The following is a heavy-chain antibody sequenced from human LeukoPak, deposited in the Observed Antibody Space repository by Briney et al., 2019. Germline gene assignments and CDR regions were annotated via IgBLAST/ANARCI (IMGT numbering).Heavy chain of an antibody. Sequence: KPSETLSLTCTVSGGSISSYYWSWIRQPPGKGLEWIGYIYYSGSTNYNPSLKSRVTISVDTSKNQFSLKLSSVTAADTAVYYCARYSGRRCPFDYWGQGTLVTVSS. CDR1: GGSISSYY. V-gene: IGHV4-59*08. J-gene: IGHJ4*02. CDR2: IYYSGST. D-gene: IGHD3-10*01. CDR3: ARYSGRRCPFDY.